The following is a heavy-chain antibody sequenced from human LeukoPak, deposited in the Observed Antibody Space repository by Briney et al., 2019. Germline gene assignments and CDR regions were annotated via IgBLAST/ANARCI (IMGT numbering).Heavy chain of an antibody. Sequence: SVKVSCKVSGYTLTELSMHWVRQAPGQGLEWMGRIIPILGIANYAQKFQGRVTITADKSTSTAYMELSSLRSEDTAVYYCARANNSPYDSSGYYPDWGQGTLVTVSS. CDR2: IIPILGIA. J-gene: IGHJ4*02. CDR1: GYTLTELS. CDR3: ARANNSPYDSSGYYPD. D-gene: IGHD3-22*01. V-gene: IGHV1-69*04.